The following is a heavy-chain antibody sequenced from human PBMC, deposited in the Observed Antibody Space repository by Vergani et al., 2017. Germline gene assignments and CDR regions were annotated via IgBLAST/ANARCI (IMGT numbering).Heavy chain of an antibody. CDR1: GGSISSYY. D-gene: IGHD2-2*01. CDR3: AREXSRICSSTSCYDDYYYYYMDV. J-gene: IGHJ6*03. V-gene: IGHV4-59*01. Sequence: QVQLQESGPGLVKPSETLSLTCTVSGGSISSYYWSWIRQPPGKGLEWIGYIYYSGSTNYNPSLKSRVTISVDTSKNQFSLKLSSVTAADTAVYYCAREXSRICSSTSCYDDYYYYYMDVWGKGTTVTVSS. CDR2: IYYSGST.